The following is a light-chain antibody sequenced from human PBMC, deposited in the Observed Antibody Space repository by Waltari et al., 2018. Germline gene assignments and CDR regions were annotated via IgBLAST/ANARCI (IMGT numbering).Light chain of an antibody. CDR3: NSYAGSSSWV. J-gene: IGLJ3*02. CDR2: DVS. V-gene: IGLV2-14*01. Sequence: QSALTQPASVSGSPGQSITISCTGPSRDVGFYNYVSWYQQHPGKAPKLMIYDVSERPSGVSNRFAGSKSGNTASLTISGLQAEDEADYYCNSYAGSSSWVFGGGTKLTVL. CDR1: SRDVGFYNY.